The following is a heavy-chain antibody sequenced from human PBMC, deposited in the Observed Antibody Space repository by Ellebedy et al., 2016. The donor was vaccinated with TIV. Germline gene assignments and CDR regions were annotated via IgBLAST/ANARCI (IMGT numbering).Heavy chain of an antibody. V-gene: IGHV3-15*01. CDR3: TTADRIVGAGRGY. J-gene: IGHJ4*02. CDR2: IRGNSEGGTT. CDR1: GITSSNAW. Sequence: PGGSLRLSCTTSGITSSNAWMSWVRQAPGKGLEGFGRIRGNSEGGTTEDAAPVKGRFIISRDDSKNTPYLPMNSLKTEDTAIYYCTTADRIVGAGRGYWGQGTLVTVSS. D-gene: IGHD1-26*01.